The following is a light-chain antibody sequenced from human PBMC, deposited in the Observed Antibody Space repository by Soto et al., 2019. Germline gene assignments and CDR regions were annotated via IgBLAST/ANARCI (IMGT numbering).Light chain of an antibody. V-gene: IGKV1-5*03. Sequence: DIQMTQSPSTLSASVGDRVTITCRASQSISTSLAWYQQKPGKAPKGLIYKASSLESGVPSRFSGSGSGTEFTLTISSLQPDDFATYYCQHCDSYWTFGQGTKVEIK. CDR2: KAS. CDR1: QSISTS. CDR3: QHCDSYWT. J-gene: IGKJ1*01.